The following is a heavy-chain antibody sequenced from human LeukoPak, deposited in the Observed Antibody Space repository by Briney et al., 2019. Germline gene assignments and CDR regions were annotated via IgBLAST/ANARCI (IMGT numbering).Heavy chain of an antibody. Sequence: SETLSLTCTVSGGSISSYYWSWIRQPPGKGLEWIGYIYYSGSTNYNPSLKSRVTISVDTSKNQFSLKLSSVTAADTAVYYCAGILDDYRLYYYDRNAFDIWGQGTMVTVSS. D-gene: IGHD3-22*01. CDR1: GGSISSYY. CDR3: AGILDDYRLYYYDRNAFDI. J-gene: IGHJ3*02. V-gene: IGHV4-59*01. CDR2: IYYSGST.